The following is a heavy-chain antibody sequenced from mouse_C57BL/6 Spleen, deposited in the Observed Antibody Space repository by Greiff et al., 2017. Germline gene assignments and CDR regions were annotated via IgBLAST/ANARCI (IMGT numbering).Heavy chain of an antibody. CDR1: GYTFTSYW. CDR3: ARETTVVAWDAMDY. D-gene: IGHD1-1*01. V-gene: IGHV1-59*01. Sequence: VQLQQPGAELVRPGTSVKLSCKASGYTFTSYWMHWVKQRPGQGLEWIGVIDPSDSYTNYNQKFKGKATLTVATSSSTAYMQLSSLTSEDSAVYYCARETTVVAWDAMDYWGQGTSVTVSS. J-gene: IGHJ4*01. CDR2: IDPSDSYT.